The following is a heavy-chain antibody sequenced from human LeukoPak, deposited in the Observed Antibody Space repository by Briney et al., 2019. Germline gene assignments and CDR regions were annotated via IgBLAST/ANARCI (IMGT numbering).Heavy chain of an antibody. V-gene: IGHV1-69*05. CDR3: ARADYGDYGFFDI. Sequence: SVKVSCKASGGTFSSYAISWVRQAPGQGLEWMGGITPIFGTANYAQKFQGRVTITTDESTSTAYMELSSLRSEDTAVYYCARADYGDYGFFDIWGQGTMVTVSS. CDR2: ITPIFGTA. J-gene: IGHJ3*02. CDR1: GGTFSSYA. D-gene: IGHD4-17*01.